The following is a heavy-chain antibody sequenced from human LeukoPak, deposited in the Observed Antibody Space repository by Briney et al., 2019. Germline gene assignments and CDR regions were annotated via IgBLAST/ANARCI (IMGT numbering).Heavy chain of an antibody. CDR3: AKDLHWGVGATTFDY. D-gene: IGHD1-26*01. CDR2: ISGSGGST. Sequence: GGSLRLSCAASGFTFSSYAMSWVRQAPGKGLEWVSAISGSGGSTYYADSVKGRFTISRDNSKNTLYLQMNSLRAEDTAVYYCAKDLHWGVGATTFDYWGQGTLATVSS. V-gene: IGHV3-23*01. J-gene: IGHJ4*02. CDR1: GFTFSSYA.